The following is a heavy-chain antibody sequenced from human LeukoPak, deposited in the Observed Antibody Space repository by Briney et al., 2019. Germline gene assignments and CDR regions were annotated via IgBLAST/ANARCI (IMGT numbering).Heavy chain of an antibody. Sequence: GESLKISCKGSGYSFTSYWIGWVRQMPGKGLEWMGIIYPGDSDIRYSPSFQGQVTISADKSISTAYLQWSSPKASDTAMYYCAREGSYYQNLYNWFDPWGQGTLVTVSS. CDR1: GYSFTSYW. J-gene: IGHJ5*02. V-gene: IGHV5-51*01. D-gene: IGHD1-26*01. CDR3: AREGSYYQNLYNWFDP. CDR2: IYPGDSDI.